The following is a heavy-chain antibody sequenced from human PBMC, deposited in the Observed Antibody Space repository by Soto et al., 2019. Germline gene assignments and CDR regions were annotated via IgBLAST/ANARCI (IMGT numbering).Heavy chain of an antibody. CDR1: GGTFSSYA. D-gene: IGHD3-16*02. J-gene: IGHJ1*01. CDR3: ARAPSSDYVSGSYRYPREYFQH. V-gene: IGHV1-69*12. CDR2: IIPIFGTA. Sequence: QVQLVQSGAEVKKPGSSVKVSCKASGGTFSSYAISWVRQAPGQGLEWMGGIIPIFGTANYAQKFQGRVTITADESTSTAYMELSSLRSEDTAVYYCARAPSSDYVSGSYRYPREYFQHWGQGTLVTVSS.